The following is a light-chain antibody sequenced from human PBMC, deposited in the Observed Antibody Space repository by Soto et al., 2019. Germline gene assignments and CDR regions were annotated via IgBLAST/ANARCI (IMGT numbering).Light chain of an antibody. V-gene: IGLV2-14*03. CDR3: SSYTTTNTEA. J-gene: IGLJ1*01. Sequence: QSSLTHLAYVSGSPGQSVTIGCLGRSSDVGAFNYVSWYQHHPGKAPKLIIYDVTDRPSGVSNRFSASKSGNTASLTISGLQAEDEADYYCSSYTTTNTEAFGTGTKVTGL. CDR1: SSDVGAFNY. CDR2: DVT.